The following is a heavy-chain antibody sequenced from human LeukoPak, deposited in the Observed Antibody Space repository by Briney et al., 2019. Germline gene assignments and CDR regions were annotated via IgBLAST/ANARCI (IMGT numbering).Heavy chain of an antibody. Sequence: GGSLRLSCAASGFTFSSYAMHWVRRAPGKGLEWVAVISYDGSNKYYADSVKGRITISRDNSKNTLFLQMNSLRPEDTAVYYCARDPSMVRLTYGMDVWGQGTTVTVSS. D-gene: IGHD2/OR15-2a*01. CDR3: ARDPSMVRLTYGMDV. J-gene: IGHJ6*02. CDR1: GFTFSSYA. V-gene: IGHV3-30-3*01. CDR2: ISYDGSNK.